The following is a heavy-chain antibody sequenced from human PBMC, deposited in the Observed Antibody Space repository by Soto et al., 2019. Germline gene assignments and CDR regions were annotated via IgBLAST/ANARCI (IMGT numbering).Heavy chain of an antibody. D-gene: IGHD3-22*01. CDR1: GYTFTSYY. Sequence: DSVKVSCKASGYTFTSYYIHWVRQAPGQGLEWMGWINPNSGGTNYAQKFQGRVTMTRDTSISTAYMELSRLRSDDTAVYYCARGSRGRTIVELDSWGQRTLAIVSS. J-gene: IGHJ4*02. CDR3: ARGSRGRTIVELDS. V-gene: IGHV1-2*02. CDR2: INPNSGGT.